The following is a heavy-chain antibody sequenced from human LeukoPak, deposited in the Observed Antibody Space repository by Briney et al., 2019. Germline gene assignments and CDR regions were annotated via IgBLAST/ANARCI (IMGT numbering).Heavy chain of an antibody. D-gene: IGHD1-1*01. CDR2: IYTSGST. Sequence: SETLSLTCTVSGGSISSGSYYWSWIRQPAGKGLEWIGRIYTSGSTNYNPSLKSRVTISVDTSKNQFSLKLSSVTAADTAVYYCARVMTTRRRGAFDIWGQGTMVTVSS. CDR3: ARVMTTRRRGAFDI. CDR1: GGSISSGSYY. J-gene: IGHJ3*02. V-gene: IGHV4-61*02.